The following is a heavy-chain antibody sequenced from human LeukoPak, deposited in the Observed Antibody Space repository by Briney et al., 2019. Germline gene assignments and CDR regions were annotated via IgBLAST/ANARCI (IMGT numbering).Heavy chain of an antibody. CDR1: GFTFSDYW. D-gene: IGHD1-26*01. CDR2: IKQDGSER. Sequence: GGSLGLSCAASGFTFSDYWGNWVRQSPGKGLEWVANIKQDGSERKYLDSVKGRFTISRDNAKNSLYLQMDFLRVEDTAVYYCVRGGRGERPNYWGQGTLVTVSS. V-gene: IGHV3-7*01. CDR3: VRGGRGERPNY. J-gene: IGHJ4*02.